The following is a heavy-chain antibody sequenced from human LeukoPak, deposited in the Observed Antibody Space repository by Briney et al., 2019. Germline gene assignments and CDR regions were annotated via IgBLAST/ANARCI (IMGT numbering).Heavy chain of an antibody. CDR3: ARQDGDYYFDY. J-gene: IGHJ4*02. Sequence: PSQTLSLTCTVSGGSISSGGYYWSWIRQPPGKGLEWIGYIYHSGSTYYNPSLKSRVTISVDRSKNQFSLKLSSVTAADTAVYYCARQDGDYYFDYWGQGTLVIVSS. D-gene: IGHD4-17*01. CDR1: GGSISSGGYY. V-gene: IGHV4-30-2*01. CDR2: IYHSGST.